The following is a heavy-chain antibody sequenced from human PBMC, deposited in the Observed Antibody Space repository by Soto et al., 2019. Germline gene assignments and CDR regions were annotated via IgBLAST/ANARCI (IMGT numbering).Heavy chain of an antibody. J-gene: IGHJ5*02. Sequence: AGGSLRLSCAASGFTFRSFGMHWVRQAPGKGLEWVALISYDGSDEYYADSVKGRFTVSRDNSKNTLYLQMNSLRAEDTAVYYCAKVNYDSSGYYQRFGFDPWGQGTLVTVSS. V-gene: IGHV3-30*18. CDR2: ISYDGSDE. CDR1: GFTFRSFG. CDR3: AKVNYDSSGYYQRFGFDP. D-gene: IGHD3-22*01.